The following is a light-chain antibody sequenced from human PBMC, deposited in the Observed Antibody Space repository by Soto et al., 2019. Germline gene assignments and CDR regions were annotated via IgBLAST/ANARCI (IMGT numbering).Light chain of an antibody. J-gene: IGKJ4*01. Sequence: EIVMTQSPVTLSVSPGERATLSCRASQSVNSNLAWYQQKPGQAPRLLVYGATTRATGIPARFSGSGSGTEFTLTITSLQSEDFAVYYCQQYNDWPLLTFGGGTKVEIK. CDR2: GAT. CDR3: QQYNDWPLLT. CDR1: QSVNSN. V-gene: IGKV3-15*01.